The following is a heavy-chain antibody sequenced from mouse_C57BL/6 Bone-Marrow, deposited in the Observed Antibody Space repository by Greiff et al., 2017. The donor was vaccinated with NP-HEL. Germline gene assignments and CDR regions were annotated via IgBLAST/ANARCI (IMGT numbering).Heavy chain of an antibody. D-gene: IGHD3-2*02. CDR2: ISYDGSN. CDR3: ARDRQLRLRGFDY. V-gene: IGHV3-6*01. J-gene: IGHJ2*01. CDR1: GYSITSGYY. Sequence: EVQLVESGPGLVKPSQSLSLTCSVTGYSITSGYYWNWIRQFPGNKLEWMGYISYDGSNNYNPSLKNRISITRDTSKDQFFLKLNSVTTEDTATYYCARDRQLRLRGFDYWGQGTTLTVSS.